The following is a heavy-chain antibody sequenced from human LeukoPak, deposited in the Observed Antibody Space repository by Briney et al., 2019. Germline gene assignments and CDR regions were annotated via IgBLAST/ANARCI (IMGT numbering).Heavy chain of an antibody. Sequence: EPSETLSLTCAVYGGSFSGYYWSWIRQPPGKGLEWIGEINHSGSTNYNPSLKSRVTISVDTSKNQFSLKLSSVTAADTAVYYCARDTYYDFWSGYGPDAFDIWGQGTMVTVSS. D-gene: IGHD3-3*01. CDR3: ARDTYYDFWSGYGPDAFDI. CDR2: INHSGST. V-gene: IGHV4-34*01. J-gene: IGHJ3*02. CDR1: GGSFSGYY.